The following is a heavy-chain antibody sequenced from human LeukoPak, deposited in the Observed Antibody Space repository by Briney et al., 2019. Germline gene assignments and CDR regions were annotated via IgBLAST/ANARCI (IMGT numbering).Heavy chain of an antibody. CDR2: IKQDGSEK. V-gene: IGHV3-7*01. D-gene: IGHD3-10*01. CDR1: GFTFSNYW. CDR3: ASGVHYFDY. Sequence: GGSLRLSCAASGFTFSNYWMSWVRQAPGKGLEWVANIKQDGSEKYYVDSVKGRFTISRDNAKNSLYLQMNSLRAGDTAVYYCASGVHYFDYWGQGTLVTVSS. J-gene: IGHJ4*02.